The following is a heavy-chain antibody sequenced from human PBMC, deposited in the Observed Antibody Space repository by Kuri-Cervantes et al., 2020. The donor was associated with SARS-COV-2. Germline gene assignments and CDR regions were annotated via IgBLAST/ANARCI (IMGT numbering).Heavy chain of an antibody. D-gene: IGHD2-15*01. CDR1: GGSFSGYY. CDR2: INHSGST. J-gene: IGHJ6*02. V-gene: IGHV4-34*01. Sequence: GSLRLSCAVYGGSFSGYYWSWIRQPPGKGLEWIGEINHSGSTNYNPSLKSRVTISVDTSKNQFSLKLSSVTAADTAVYYCARRSVVAATPTYYYYGMDVWGQGTTVTVSS. CDR3: ARRSVVAATPTYYYYGMDV.